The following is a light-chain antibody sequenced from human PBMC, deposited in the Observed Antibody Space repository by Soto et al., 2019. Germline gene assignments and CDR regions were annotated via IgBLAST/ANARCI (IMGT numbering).Light chain of an antibody. CDR2: GAS. V-gene: IGKV3-20*01. Sequence: EIVLTQSPGTLSLSPGERATLSCRASQSVSSSYVAWYQQKPGQAPRLLIYGASSRATGIPDRFSGSGSGTAFTLTISRLEPEDFAVYYCQQYGSSPLVTFGQGTRLENK. J-gene: IGKJ5*01. CDR3: QQYGSSPLVT. CDR1: QSVSSSY.